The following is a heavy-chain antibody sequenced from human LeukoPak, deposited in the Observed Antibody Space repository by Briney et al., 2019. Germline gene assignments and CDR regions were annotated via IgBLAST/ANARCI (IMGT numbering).Heavy chain of an antibody. Sequence: GGSLRLSCAASGFTFSSYGMTWVRQAPGKGLEWLSSFTSRSRNIYYADSVKGRFTISRDNAKNLLYLQMNSLRAEDTAIYYCARENSGIAATDIIDSWGQGTPVTVSS. D-gene: IGHD6-13*01. CDR3: ARENSGIAATDIIDS. CDR1: GFTFSSYG. V-gene: IGHV3-21*06. J-gene: IGHJ4*02. CDR2: FTSRSRNI.